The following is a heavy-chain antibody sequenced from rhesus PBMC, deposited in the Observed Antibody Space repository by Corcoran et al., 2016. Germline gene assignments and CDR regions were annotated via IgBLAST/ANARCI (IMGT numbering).Heavy chain of an antibody. CDR1: GYSISSGYG. CDR3: ARGGGSYYYHGLDS. V-gene: IGHV4-127*01. Sequence: QVRLQESGPGLVKPSETLSLTCAVSGYSISSGYGWSWIRQPPGKGLGWIGYIGGSSGSTNYNPSRKSRVTMSKGTSKNQFSLKLSSVTAADTAVYYCARGGGSYYYHGLDSWGQGVVVTVSS. J-gene: IGHJ6*01. CDR2: IGGSSGST. D-gene: IGHD3-16*01.